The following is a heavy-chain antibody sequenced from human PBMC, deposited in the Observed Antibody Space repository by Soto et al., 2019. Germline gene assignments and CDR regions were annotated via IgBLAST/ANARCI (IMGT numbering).Heavy chain of an antibody. CDR3: ASQPGYSSGWYGVDV. Sequence: TLSLTCTVSGGSISSYYWSWIRQPPGKGLEWIGYIYYSGSTNYNPSLKSRVTISVDTSKNQFSLKLSSVTAADTAVYYCASQPGYSSGWYGVDVWGKGTTVTVSS. CDR2: IYYSGST. J-gene: IGHJ6*04. CDR1: GGSISSYY. V-gene: IGHV4-59*08. D-gene: IGHD6-19*01.